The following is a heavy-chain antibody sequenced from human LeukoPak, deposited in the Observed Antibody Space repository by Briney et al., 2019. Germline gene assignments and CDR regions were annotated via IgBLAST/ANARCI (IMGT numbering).Heavy chain of an antibody. Sequence: GGSLRLSCAASGFTFSSYEMNWVRQAPGKGLEWVSYISSSGSTIYYADSVKGRFTISRDNAKNSLYLQMNSLRAEDTAVYYCARGEVLRVRVNRYNWFDPWGRGTLVTVSS. D-gene: IGHD3-10*01. J-gene: IGHJ5*02. CDR3: ARGEVLRVRVNRYNWFDP. CDR2: ISSSGSTI. V-gene: IGHV3-48*03. CDR1: GFTFSSYE.